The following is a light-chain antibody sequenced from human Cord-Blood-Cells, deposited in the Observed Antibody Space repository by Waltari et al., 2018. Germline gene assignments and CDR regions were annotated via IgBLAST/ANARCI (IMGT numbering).Light chain of an antibody. CDR2: AAS. J-gene: IGKJ4*01. CDR3: QQSYSTLLT. V-gene: IGKV1-39*01. CDR1: QSISSY. Sequence: DIQMTQSPSSLSASVGDRVTITCRASQSISSYLNWYQQKPGKAPKLLIYAASSLQSVVPSRFSGSGSVTDFTLTISSLQPEDFATYYCQQSYSTLLTFGGGTTVEIQ.